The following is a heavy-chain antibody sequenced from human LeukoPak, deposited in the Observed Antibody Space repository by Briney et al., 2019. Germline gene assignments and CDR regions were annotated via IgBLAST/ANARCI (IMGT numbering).Heavy chain of an antibody. CDR3: ARDAQRGFDYSNSLQY. Sequence: PERSLRLSCAATGFTFNHYGMHWVRQAPGKGLEWVAVIWSDGTNTYYADSVKGRFTISRVDPEKTVYLQMKSLRPEDTGVYYCARDAQRGFDYSNSLQYWGQGTPVTVST. V-gene: IGHV3-33*01. J-gene: IGHJ4*02. CDR1: GFTFNHYG. CDR2: IWSDGTNT. D-gene: IGHD4-11*01.